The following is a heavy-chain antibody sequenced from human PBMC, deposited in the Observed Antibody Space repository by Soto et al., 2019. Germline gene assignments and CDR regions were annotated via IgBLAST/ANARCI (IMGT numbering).Heavy chain of an antibody. CDR1: GFTVSSSY. D-gene: IGHD6-19*01. V-gene: IGHV3-53*01. Sequence: PGGSLRLSCAASGFTVSSSYMSWVRQAPGKGLEWVSVIYSGGSTYYADSVEGRFTISRDNSKNTLYLQMNSLRAEDTAVYYCARGTIAVAGSDPNGMDVWGQGTTVTVSS. J-gene: IGHJ6*02. CDR2: IYSGGST. CDR3: ARGTIAVAGSDPNGMDV.